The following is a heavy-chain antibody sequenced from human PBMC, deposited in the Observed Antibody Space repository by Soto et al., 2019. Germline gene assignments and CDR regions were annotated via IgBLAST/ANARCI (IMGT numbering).Heavy chain of an antibody. Sequence: QVQLQESGPGLVKPSGTLSLTCAVSGDSISSMNWWSWVRQPPGKGLEWIGEIHHSGSTNYNPSPMSRVTXSXXXSXXQFSPKLTSVTAADTAVYYCARYDYGSGDDYNIDYWGQGTLVTVSS. V-gene: IGHV4-4*02. CDR2: IHHSGST. J-gene: IGHJ4*02. CDR1: GDSISSMNW. CDR3: ARYDYGSGDDYNIDY. D-gene: IGHD3-10*01.